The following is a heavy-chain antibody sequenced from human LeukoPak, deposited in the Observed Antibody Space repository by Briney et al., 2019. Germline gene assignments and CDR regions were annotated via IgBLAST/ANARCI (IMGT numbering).Heavy chain of an antibody. CDR1: GFTFSRFG. V-gene: IGHV3-30*02. Sequence: GGSLRLSCAASGFTFSRFGMHWVRQAPGKGLEWVAYIRYDGSNKNYADSLEGRFTISRDNSKNALYLQIDSLRPEDTAVYYCAKKRGAAFYNWFDPWGQGALVTVSS. CDR2: IRYDGSNK. CDR3: AKKRGAAFYNWFDP. J-gene: IGHJ5*02. D-gene: IGHD1-26*01.